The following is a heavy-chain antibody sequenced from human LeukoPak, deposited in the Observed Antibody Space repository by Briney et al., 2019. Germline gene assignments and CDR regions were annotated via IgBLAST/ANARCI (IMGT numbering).Heavy chain of an antibody. D-gene: IGHD2-21*02. CDR1: GFAVSSYR. J-gene: IGHJ2*01. Sequence: GGSLRLSCTASGFAVSSYRIIWVRQAPGKGLEWVSGIGGTGFGTYYADSVKGRFTISRDNSKNTLYLQMNSLRAEDTAVYYCARGLISRGACYPTCYFDFWGRGTLVTVSS. CDR3: ARGLISRGACYPTCYFDF. CDR2: IGGTGFGT. V-gene: IGHV3-23*01.